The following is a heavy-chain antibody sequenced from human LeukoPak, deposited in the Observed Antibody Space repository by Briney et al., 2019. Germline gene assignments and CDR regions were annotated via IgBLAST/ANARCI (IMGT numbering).Heavy chain of an antibody. V-gene: IGHV3-23*01. J-gene: IGHJ4*02. CDR2: ISGRGGSA. D-gene: IGHD6-19*01. CDR1: GFTFSSYA. CDR3: AKASTGMALAGVDY. Sequence: GGSLRLSCAASGFTFSSYAMSWVRQAPGKGLEWVSTISGRGGSAFYADSVKGRFTISRDNSNNTLFLHLNSLRAEDTAVFYCAKASTGMALAGVDYWGQGTLVSVSS.